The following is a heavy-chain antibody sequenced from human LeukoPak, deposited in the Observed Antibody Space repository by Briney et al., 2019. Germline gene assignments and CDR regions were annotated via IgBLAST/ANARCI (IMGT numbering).Heavy chain of an antibody. CDR1: GGTFSIYA. V-gene: IGHV1-69*01. J-gene: IGHJ5*02. CDR2: IIPIFGTA. D-gene: IGHD3-3*01. Sequence: SVTVSFTASGGTFSIYAISWVRQAPGQGLEWMGGIIPIFGTANYAQKFQGRVTITADESTSTAYMELSSLRSEDTAVYYCARDPPLRFLEWQFPGGFDPWGQGTLVTVSS. CDR3: ARDPPLRFLEWQFPGGFDP.